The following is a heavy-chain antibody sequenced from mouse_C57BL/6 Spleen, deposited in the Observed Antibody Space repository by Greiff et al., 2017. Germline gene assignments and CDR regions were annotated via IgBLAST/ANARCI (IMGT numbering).Heavy chain of an antibody. V-gene: IGHV1-26*01. CDR3: AREGEYFDY. Sequence: EVQLQQSGPELVKPGASVKISCKASGYTFTDYYMNWVKQSHGKSLEWIGDINPNNGGTSYNQKFKGKATLTVDKSSSTAYMELRSLTSEDSAVYYCAREGEYFDYWGQGTTLTVSS. CDR2: INPNNGGT. CDR1: GYTFTDYY. J-gene: IGHJ2*01.